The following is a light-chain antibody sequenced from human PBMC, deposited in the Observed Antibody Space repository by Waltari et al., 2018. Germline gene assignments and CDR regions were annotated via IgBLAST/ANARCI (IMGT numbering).Light chain of an antibody. CDR1: QSVSSNY. Sequence: EIVLTQSPATLSLSPGERGTLSCRASQSVSSNYLTWYQQKPGLAPRRLIYDATGRTTGIPNRFSGRGTGKRFSLNMSRLGHEVYAVYYCQQYGSSARTFSQGTKVEN. J-gene: IGKJ1*01. V-gene: IGKV3D-20*01. CDR3: QQYGSSART. CDR2: DAT.